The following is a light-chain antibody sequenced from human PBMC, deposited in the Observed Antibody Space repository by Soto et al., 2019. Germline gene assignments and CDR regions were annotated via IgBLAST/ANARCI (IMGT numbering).Light chain of an antibody. CDR3: QQSHTPPLT. V-gene: IGKV1-39*01. CDR2: AAS. J-gene: IGKJ4*01. Sequence: DIPMTQSPSPLSASVGDRVTVTCRASQSISRYLNWYQQKPGNAPKLLIYAASNLQSGVPSRFSGRGSGTEFTLTISSLHPEDFATYFCQQSHTPPLTFGGGTKVEIK. CDR1: QSISRY.